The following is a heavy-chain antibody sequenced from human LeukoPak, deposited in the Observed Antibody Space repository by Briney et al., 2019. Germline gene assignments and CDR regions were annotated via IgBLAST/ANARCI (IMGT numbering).Heavy chain of an antibody. V-gene: IGHV3-7*01. D-gene: IGHD3-3*01. CDR2: IKQDGSEK. J-gene: IGHJ6*03. CDR1: GFTFSNYW. Sequence: GGSLRLSCAASGFTFSNYWMSWVRQAPGKGLEWVADIKQDGSEKLYVNSVRGRFTISRDNAKMSLFLQMNSLRAEDTAVYYCARDNGVVHGVYYMDVWGKGTTVTVS. CDR3: ARDNGVVHGVYYMDV.